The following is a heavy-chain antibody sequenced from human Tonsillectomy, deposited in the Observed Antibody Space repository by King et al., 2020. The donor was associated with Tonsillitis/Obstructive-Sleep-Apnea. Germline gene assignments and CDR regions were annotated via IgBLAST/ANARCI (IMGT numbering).Heavy chain of an antibody. CDR3: ARGRGGNSDSAFDY. D-gene: IGHD4-23*01. Sequence: VQLQQWGAGLLKPSETLSLTCAVYGGSFSGYYWSWIRQPPGKGLEWIGEINHSGSTNYNPSLKSRVTISVDTSKNQFSLKLSSVTAADTAVYYCARGRGGNSDSAFDYWGQGTLVTVSS. J-gene: IGHJ4*02. V-gene: IGHV4-34*01. CDR1: GGSFSGYY. CDR2: INHSGST.